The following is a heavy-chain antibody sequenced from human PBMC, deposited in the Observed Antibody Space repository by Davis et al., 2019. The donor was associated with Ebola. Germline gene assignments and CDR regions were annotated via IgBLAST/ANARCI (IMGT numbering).Heavy chain of an antibody. CDR3: AKDTPEYYDFWSGYFDY. D-gene: IGHD3-3*01. J-gene: IGHJ4*02. V-gene: IGHV3-23*01. CDR2: ISGSGGST. Sequence: GGSLRLSCAASGFTFDDYAMHWVRQAPGKGLEWVSAISGSGGSTYYADSVKGRFTISRDNSKNTLYLQMNSLRAEDTAVYYCAKDTPEYYDFWSGYFDYWGQGTLVTVSS. CDR1: GFTFDDYA.